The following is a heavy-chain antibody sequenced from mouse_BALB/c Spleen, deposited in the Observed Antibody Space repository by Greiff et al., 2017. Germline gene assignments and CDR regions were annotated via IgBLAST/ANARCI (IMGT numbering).Heavy chain of an antibody. D-gene: IGHD1-2*01. J-gene: IGHJ4*01. CDR1: GYSFTGYY. V-gene: IGHV1-31*01. CDR2: INPYNGAT. Sequence: VQLQQSGPELVKPGASVKISCKASGYSFTGYYMHWVKQSHVKSLEWIGRINPYNGATSYNQNFKDKASLTVDKSSSTAYMELHSLTSEDSAVYYCARRTTATDYAMDYWGQGTSVTVSS. CDR3: ARRTTATDYAMDY.